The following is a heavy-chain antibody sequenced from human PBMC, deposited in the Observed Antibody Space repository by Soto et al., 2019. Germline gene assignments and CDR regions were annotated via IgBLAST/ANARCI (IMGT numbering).Heavy chain of an antibody. J-gene: IGHJ3*02. CDR2: SSAYNGNT. CDR3: ARPGYSGSFNHAFDI. Sequence: AAVKVSFKASGYTFTSYGISWVRQAPGQGLEGMGWSSAYNGNTNYAQKLQGRVTMTTDTSTSTAYMELRSLRSDDTAVYYCARPGYSGSFNHAFDIWGQGTMVTVSS. CDR1: GYTFTSYG. V-gene: IGHV1-18*01. D-gene: IGHD1-26*01.